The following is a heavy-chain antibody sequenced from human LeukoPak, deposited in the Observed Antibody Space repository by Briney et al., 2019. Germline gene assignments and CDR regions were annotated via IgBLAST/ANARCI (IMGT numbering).Heavy chain of an antibody. Sequence: QPGGSLRLSCAASGFTFSDYYMSWVRQAPGKGLEWVSAISGSGGSTYYADSVKGRSTISRDNSKNTLYLQMNSLRAEDTAVYYCAKSSGYSYGSGYYFDYWGQGTLVTVSS. J-gene: IGHJ4*02. D-gene: IGHD5-18*01. CDR2: ISGSGGST. CDR1: GFTFSDYY. CDR3: AKSSGYSYGSGYYFDY. V-gene: IGHV3-23*01.